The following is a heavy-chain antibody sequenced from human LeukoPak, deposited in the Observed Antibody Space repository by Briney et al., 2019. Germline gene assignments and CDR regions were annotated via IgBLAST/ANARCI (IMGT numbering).Heavy chain of an antibody. J-gene: IGHJ4*02. CDR1: GFTFSSYA. Sequence: GGSLRLSCAASGFTFSSYAMSWVRQAPGKGLEWVSAISGSGGSTYYADSMKGRFTISRDNSKNTPYLQMNSLRAEDTAVYYCAKGGDSSGYFGEFDYWGQGTLVTVSS. CDR2: ISGSGGST. D-gene: IGHD3-22*01. V-gene: IGHV3-23*01. CDR3: AKGGDSSGYFGEFDY.